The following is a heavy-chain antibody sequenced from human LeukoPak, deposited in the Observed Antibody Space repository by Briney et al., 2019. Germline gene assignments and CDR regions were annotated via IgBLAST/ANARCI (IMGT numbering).Heavy chain of an antibody. CDR3: ARAQNWARLLDY. D-gene: IGHD3-16*01. CDR2: IYYSGST. V-gene: IGHV4-59*01. J-gene: IGHJ4*02. CDR1: GGSISSYY. Sequence: PSETLSLTCTVSGGSISSYYWSWIRQPPGKGLEWIGYIYYSGSTNYNPSLKSRVTISVDTSKNQFSLKLSSVTAADTAVYYCARAQNWARLLDYWGQGTLVTVSS.